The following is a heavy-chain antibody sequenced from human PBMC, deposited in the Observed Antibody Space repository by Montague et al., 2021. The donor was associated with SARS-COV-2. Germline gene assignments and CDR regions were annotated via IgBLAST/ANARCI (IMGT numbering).Heavy chain of an antibody. J-gene: IGHJ4*02. D-gene: IGHD4-17*01. Sequence: SETLSLTCTVSGGSVRSSNDCWGWIRQPPGKGLEWMANFYYSGNTYYNPSLKSRVTISVDTSNNQFSLKLSSVTAADTAVYYCARGPKMYGELADYWGQGTLVTVSS. CDR2: FYYSGNT. V-gene: IGHV4-39*01. CDR1: GGSVRSSNDC. CDR3: ARGPKMYGELADY.